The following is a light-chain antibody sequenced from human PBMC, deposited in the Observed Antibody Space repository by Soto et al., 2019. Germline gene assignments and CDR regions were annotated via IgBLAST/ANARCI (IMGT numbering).Light chain of an antibody. CDR1: QSITSF. CDR2: AVS. CDR3: QQSYITPHT. Sequence: DIQMTQSPSSLYASVGDRVTVTCRASQSITSFLNWYQQKPGQAPKLLTYAVSVLQSGVPPRFSGSGSGTDFTLTISSLQPEDFANYYCQQSYITPHTFGQGTKVEIK. J-gene: IGKJ1*01. V-gene: IGKV1-39*01.